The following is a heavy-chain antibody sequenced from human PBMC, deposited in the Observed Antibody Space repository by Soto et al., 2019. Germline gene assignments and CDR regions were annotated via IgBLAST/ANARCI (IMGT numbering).Heavy chain of an antibody. CDR1: GVSFNNNG. J-gene: IGHJ6*02. CDR2: VSPPFRTS. V-gene: IGHV1-69*01. CDR3: ARVLYYGSVSYSPYGMDV. Sequence: QVQLVQSGAEVKKPGSSVKVSCKTSGVSFNNNGIGWVRQAPGHGLEWMGGVSPPFRTSNYARKFQGRISSTADASTGTVNMELSSLTSEDTAQYYCARVLYYGSVSYSPYGMDVWGQGTTVTVSS. D-gene: IGHD3-10*01.